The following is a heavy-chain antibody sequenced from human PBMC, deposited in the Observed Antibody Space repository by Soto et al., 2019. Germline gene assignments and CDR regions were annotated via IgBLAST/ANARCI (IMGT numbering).Heavy chain of an antibody. CDR1: GFTFSRYW. J-gene: IGHJ4*02. D-gene: IGHD6-13*01. CDR3: ASDHSPGTAAAADY. Sequence: GGSLRLSCAASGFTFSRYWMSWVRQAPGKGLEWVASIKKDGGEKYYVDSVRGRFTISRDNAKNSLDLQMNSLRAEDTAVYYCASDHSPGTAAAADYWGQGTLVTVSS. V-gene: IGHV3-7*01. CDR2: IKKDGGEK.